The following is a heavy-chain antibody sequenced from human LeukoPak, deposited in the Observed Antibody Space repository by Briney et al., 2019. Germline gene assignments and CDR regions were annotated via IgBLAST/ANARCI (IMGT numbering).Heavy chain of an antibody. Sequence: GASVKVSCKASGYTFTGYYMHWVRQAPGQGLEWMGWINPNSGGTNYAQKFQGRVTMTRDTSISTAYMELSRLRSDDTVVYYCARDALYNWNYVPYYYYYMDVWGKGTTVTVSS. CDR3: ARDALYNWNYVPYYYYYMDV. CDR1: GYTFTGYY. V-gene: IGHV1-2*02. D-gene: IGHD1-7*01. CDR2: INPNSGGT. J-gene: IGHJ6*03.